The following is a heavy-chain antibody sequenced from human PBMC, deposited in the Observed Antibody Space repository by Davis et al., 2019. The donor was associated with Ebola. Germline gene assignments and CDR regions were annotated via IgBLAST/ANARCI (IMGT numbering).Heavy chain of an antibody. CDR3: ARGGLEPVDY. J-gene: IGHJ4*02. V-gene: IGHV3-74*01. CDR1: GFTSRSYW. Sequence: PGGSLRLSCEASGFTSRSYWMHWVRQAPGKGLVRVSRINPEATTTNYADSVKGRFTISRDNAKNTLYLQMNSLRDEDTAVYYCARGGLEPVDYWGQGTLVTVSS. D-gene: IGHD1-1*01. CDR2: INPEATTT.